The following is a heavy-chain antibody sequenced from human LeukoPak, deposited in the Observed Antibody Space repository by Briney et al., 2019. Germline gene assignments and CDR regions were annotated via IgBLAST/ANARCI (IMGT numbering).Heavy chain of an antibody. CDR1: GFTFSNAW. CDR3: TTLRSYFAEFDP. CDR2: IRTKTDGGTA. D-gene: IGHD1-26*01. V-gene: IGHV3-15*01. J-gene: IGHJ5*02. Sequence: GGSLRLSCVASGFTFSNAWMSWVRQAPGKGLEWVGRIRTKTDGGTADYAAPVKGRFTISRDDSKNTLYLQMSSLKTEDTAVYYCTTLRSYFAEFDPWGQGTLVTVSS.